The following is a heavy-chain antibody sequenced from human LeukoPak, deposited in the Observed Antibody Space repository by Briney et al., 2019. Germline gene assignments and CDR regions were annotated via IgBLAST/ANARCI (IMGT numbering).Heavy chain of an antibody. V-gene: IGHV3-23*01. Sequence: GGSLRLSCAASGFTFNSYAMSWVRQAPGKGLEWVSAISGSGGSTYYADSVKGRFTISRDSSKNTLYLQMNSLRAEDTAVYYCAKSSTIFGVVIPLPDYWGQGTLVTVSS. CDR2: ISGSGGST. D-gene: IGHD3-3*01. CDR1: GFTFNSYA. CDR3: AKSSTIFGVVIPLPDY. J-gene: IGHJ4*02.